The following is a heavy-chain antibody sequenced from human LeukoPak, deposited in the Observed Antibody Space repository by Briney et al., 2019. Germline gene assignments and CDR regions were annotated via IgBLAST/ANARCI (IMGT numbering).Heavy chain of an antibody. V-gene: IGHV4-4*02. Sequence: SETLSLTCDVSGGSITQTNYWTWVRQPPGKGLEWIGEVNLQGGTNYNPSLLRRVAISVDTSANHVSLQMTSVTAADTAVYYCARHSGRGSSSWYYYWGQGTLVTVSS. CDR2: VNLQGGT. D-gene: IGHD6-13*01. J-gene: IGHJ4*02. CDR3: ARHSGRGSSSWYYY. CDR1: GGSITQTNY.